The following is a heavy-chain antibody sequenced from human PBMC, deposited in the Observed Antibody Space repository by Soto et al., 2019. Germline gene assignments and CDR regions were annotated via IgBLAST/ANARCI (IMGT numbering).Heavy chain of an antibody. J-gene: IGHJ6*02. Sequence: SSVKVSCKASGYTFTSYGISWVRQAPGQGLEWMGWINPNSGGTNYAQKFQGWVTMTRDTSISTAYMELSRLRSDDTAVYYCARDSTYYDILTGYPPQYYYYGMDVWGQGTTVTVSS. D-gene: IGHD3-9*01. V-gene: IGHV1-2*04. CDR3: ARDSTYYDILTGYPPQYYYYGMDV. CDR1: GYTFTSYG. CDR2: INPNSGGT.